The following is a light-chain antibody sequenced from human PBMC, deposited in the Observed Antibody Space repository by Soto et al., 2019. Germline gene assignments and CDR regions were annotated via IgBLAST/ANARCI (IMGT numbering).Light chain of an antibody. J-gene: IGKJ1*01. CDR2: AAS. V-gene: IGKV1-39*01. Sequence: DIQKTQSPSSLSASVGDRVTITCRVSQSISSYLTWYQQKPGKAPKLLIYAASSLQSGVPSRFSGSGSGTDFTLTISSLQPEDFATYYCQQSYSTPPSTFGQGTKVDIK. CDR1: QSISSY. CDR3: QQSYSTPPST.